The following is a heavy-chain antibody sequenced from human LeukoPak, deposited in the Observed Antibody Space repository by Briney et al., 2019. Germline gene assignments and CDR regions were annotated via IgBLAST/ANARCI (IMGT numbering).Heavy chain of an antibody. Sequence: PSETLSLTCTVSGGSISSSNYYWGWIRQPPGQGLEWIGSIYYVGTTYYNPSLKSRVTISVDTSKNQFSLKLSSVTAADTAVYYCARVGVATIPRLRNQYNWFDPWGQGTLVTVSS. CDR3: ARVGVATIPRLRNQYNWFDP. CDR2: IYYVGTT. V-gene: IGHV4-39*07. D-gene: IGHD5-12*01. J-gene: IGHJ5*02. CDR1: GGSISSSNYY.